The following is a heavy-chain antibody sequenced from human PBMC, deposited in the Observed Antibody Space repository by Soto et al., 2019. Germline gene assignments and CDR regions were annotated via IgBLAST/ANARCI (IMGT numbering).Heavy chain of an antibody. Sequence: VRLLCGDGGFAFKNYAMSWVRQGPLKGLEWVSAIDRSGGTSYYADSVKGRFTISRDNAKNTLYLQMNSLRADDTAVYYCARGDCSAAGCYIHYYYGMDVWGQGTTVTVSS. CDR2: IDRSGGTS. CDR1: GFAFKNYA. V-gene: IGHV3-23*01. D-gene: IGHD2-2*02. CDR3: ARGDCSAAGCYIHYYYGMDV. J-gene: IGHJ6*02.